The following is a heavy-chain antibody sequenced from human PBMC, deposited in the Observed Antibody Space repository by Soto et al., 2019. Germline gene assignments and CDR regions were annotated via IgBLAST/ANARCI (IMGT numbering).Heavy chain of an antibody. Sequence: SETLSLTCTVSGGSISSYYWSWIRQPPGKGLEWIGYIYYSGSTNYNPSLKSRVTISVDTSKNQFSLKLSSVTAADTAVYYCARHSVNDYGDYFLPYWGQGTLVTVSS. V-gene: IGHV4-59*08. CDR3: ARHSVNDYGDYFLPY. CDR1: GGSISSYY. D-gene: IGHD4-17*01. CDR2: IYYSGST. J-gene: IGHJ4*02.